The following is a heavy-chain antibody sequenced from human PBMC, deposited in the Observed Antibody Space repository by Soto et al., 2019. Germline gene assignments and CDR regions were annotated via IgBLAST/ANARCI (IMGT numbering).Heavy chain of an antibody. CDR3: AKDLGYCPGCSCSLPEY. J-gene: IGHJ4*02. D-gene: IGHD2-15*01. CDR1: KFTFSNFA. V-gene: IGHV3-23*01. CDR2: ISDNGIGT. Sequence: EVQLLESGGGLVQPGGSLRLSCAASKFTFSNFAMTWVRQAPGKGLEWVSSISDNGIGTYYADSVKGRFTISRDNSKNTVSLQMNSLRAEDTAVYYCAKDLGYCPGCSCSLPEYWGQGTLVTVSS.